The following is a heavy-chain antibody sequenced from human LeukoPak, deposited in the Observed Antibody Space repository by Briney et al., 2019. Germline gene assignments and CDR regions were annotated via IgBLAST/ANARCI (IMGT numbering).Heavy chain of an antibody. V-gene: IGHV1-2*04. CDR2: INPNSGDT. J-gene: IGHJ6*02. CDR1: GGTFSSYA. D-gene: IGHD1-26*01. CDR3: ARDRRRGSHFYGMDV. Sequence: ASVKVSCKASGGTFSSYAISWVRQAPGQGLEWMGWINPNSGDTNYAQKFQGWVTMTRDTSISTAYMELSRLRSDDTAVYYCARDRRRGSHFYGMDVWGQGTTVTVSS.